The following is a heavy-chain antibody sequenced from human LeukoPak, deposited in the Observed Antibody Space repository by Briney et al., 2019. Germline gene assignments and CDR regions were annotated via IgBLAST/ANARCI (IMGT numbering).Heavy chain of an antibody. D-gene: IGHD3-3*01. CDR3: ARCLGYKGSGYYDFWSGYTADDAFDI. Sequence: ASVKVSCKASGYTFTSYDINWVRQATGQGLEWMGWMNPNSGNTGYAQKFQGRVTMTRNTSISTAYMELSSLRSEDTAVYYCARCLGYKGSGYYDFWSGYTADDAFDIWGQGTMVTVSS. CDR1: GYTFTSYD. V-gene: IGHV1-8*01. CDR2: MNPNSGNT. J-gene: IGHJ3*02.